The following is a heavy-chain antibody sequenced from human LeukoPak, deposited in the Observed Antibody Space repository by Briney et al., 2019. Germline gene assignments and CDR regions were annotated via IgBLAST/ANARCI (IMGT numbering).Heavy chain of an antibody. Sequence: GGSLRLSCAASGFTFSNYWMSWVRQAPGKGLEWVANIQQDGSDKNYVDSVKGRFTISRDNAKKSLSLQMNSLRAEDAAVYYCARFAAGGSYYYYMDVWGKGTTVTVSS. CDR2: IQQDGSDK. D-gene: IGHD6-25*01. CDR3: ARFAAGGSYYYYMDV. J-gene: IGHJ6*03. CDR1: GFTFSNYW. V-gene: IGHV3-7*01.